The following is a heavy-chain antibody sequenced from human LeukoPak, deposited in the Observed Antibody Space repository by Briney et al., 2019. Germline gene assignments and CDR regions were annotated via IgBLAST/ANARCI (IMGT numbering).Heavy chain of an antibody. CDR2: ISGSGGST. V-gene: IGHV3-23*01. CDR1: GFTFSSYA. J-gene: IGHJ6*03. D-gene: IGHD6-19*01. Sequence: PGGSLRLFCAASGFTFSSYAMSWVRQAPGKGLEWVSAISGSGGSTYYADSVKGRFTISRDNSKNTLYLQMNSLRAEDTAVYYCAKGWSPAGAYYYMDVWGKGTTVSVSS. CDR3: AKGWSPAGAYYYMDV.